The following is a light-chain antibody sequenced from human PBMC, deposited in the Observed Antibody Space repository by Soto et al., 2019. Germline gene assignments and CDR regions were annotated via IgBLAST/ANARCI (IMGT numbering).Light chain of an antibody. J-gene: IGKJ1*01. Sequence: EIVLTQSPATLSLSPGERGTLSCRASQSVNNYLGWYQQKPGQPPRLLIYDTYRRATGVPARFSGSGSGTDFTLTISSLEPEDFAVYYCQQRTNLRGTFGQGTKVESK. CDR2: DTY. CDR1: QSVNNY. CDR3: QQRTNLRGT. V-gene: IGKV3-11*01.